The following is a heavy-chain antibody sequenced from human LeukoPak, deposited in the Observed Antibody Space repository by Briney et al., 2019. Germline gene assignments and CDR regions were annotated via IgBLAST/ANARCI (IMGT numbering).Heavy chain of an antibody. V-gene: IGHV1-24*01. CDR1: GYTLTELS. D-gene: IGHD3-10*01. J-gene: IGHJ6*02. CDR2: FDPEDGET. Sequence: ASVKVSCKVSGYTLTELSMHRVRQAPGKGLEWMGGFDPEDGETIYAQKFQGRVTMTEDTSTDTAYMELSSLRSEDTAVYYCATDYKRPPYYYYYGMDVWGQGTTVTVSS. CDR3: ATDYKRPPYYYYYGMDV.